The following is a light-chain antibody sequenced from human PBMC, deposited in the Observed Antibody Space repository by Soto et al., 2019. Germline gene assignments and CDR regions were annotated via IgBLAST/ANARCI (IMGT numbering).Light chain of an antibody. J-gene: IGLJ3*02. V-gene: IGLV2-11*01. CDR3: CSYAGTYTWV. CDR1: SSNVGDYNY. Sequence: QSALTQPRSVSGSPGQSVTISCTGTSSNVGDYNYVSWYQHHPGKAPKLILYDVTDRPSGVPDRFSGSKSGNTASLTISGLQAEDEADYYCCSYAGTYTWVFGGGTKVTVL. CDR2: DVT.